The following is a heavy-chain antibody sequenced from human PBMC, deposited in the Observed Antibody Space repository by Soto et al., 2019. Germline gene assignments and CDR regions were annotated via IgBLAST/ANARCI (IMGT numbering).Heavy chain of an antibody. D-gene: IGHD4-17*01. Sequence: PGGSLRLSCAASGFTFSSYAMSWVRQAPGKGLEWVSAISGSGGSTYYADSVKGRFTISRDNSKNTLYLQMNSLRAEDTAVYYCATSPHDYGGNSYYYYYGMDVWGQGTTVTVSS. CDR3: ATSPHDYGGNSYYYYYGMDV. V-gene: IGHV3-23*01. J-gene: IGHJ6*02. CDR2: ISGSGGST. CDR1: GFTFSSYA.